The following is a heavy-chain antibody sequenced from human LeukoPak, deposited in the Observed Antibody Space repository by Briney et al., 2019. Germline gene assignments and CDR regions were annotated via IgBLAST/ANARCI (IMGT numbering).Heavy chain of an antibody. Sequence: PGGSLRLSCAASGFTFSSYAMNWVRQAPGKGLEWVSYISYSSSTIHYADSVKGRFTISRDNSKNTLYLQMNSLRAEDTAVYYCAKDQAVLMVYANNWFDPWGQGTLVTVSS. D-gene: IGHD2-8*01. CDR2: ISYSSSTI. CDR1: GFTFSSYA. V-gene: IGHV3-23*01. J-gene: IGHJ5*02. CDR3: AKDQAVLMVYANNWFDP.